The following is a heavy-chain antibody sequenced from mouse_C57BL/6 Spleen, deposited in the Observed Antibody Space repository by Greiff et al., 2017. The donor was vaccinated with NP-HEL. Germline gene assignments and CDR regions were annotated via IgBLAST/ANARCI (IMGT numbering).Heavy chain of an antibody. Sequence: VQLQQPGAELVKPGASVKLSCKASGYTFTSYWMHWVKQRPGQGLEWIGVIHPNSGSTNYNEKFKSKATLTVDKSSSTACMQLSSLTSEDSAVYYCARGVGGDYFDYWGQGTTLTVSS. J-gene: IGHJ2*01. CDR1: GYTFTSYW. V-gene: IGHV1-64*01. CDR3: ARGVGGDYFDY. CDR2: IHPNSGST.